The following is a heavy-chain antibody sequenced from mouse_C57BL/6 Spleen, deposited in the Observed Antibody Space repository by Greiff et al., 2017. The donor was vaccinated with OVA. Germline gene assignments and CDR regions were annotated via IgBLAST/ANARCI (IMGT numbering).Heavy chain of an antibody. CDR3: ARSTTVVATPMDY. CDR1: GYAFSSYW. CDR2: IYPGDGDT. D-gene: IGHD1-1*01. Sequence: QVQLQQSGAELVKPGASVKISCKASGYAFSSYWMNWVKQRPGKGLEWIGQIYPGDGDTNYNGKFKGKATLTADKSSSTAYMQLSSLTSEDSAVYFCARSTTVVATPMDYWGQGTSVTVSS. J-gene: IGHJ4*01. V-gene: IGHV1-80*01.